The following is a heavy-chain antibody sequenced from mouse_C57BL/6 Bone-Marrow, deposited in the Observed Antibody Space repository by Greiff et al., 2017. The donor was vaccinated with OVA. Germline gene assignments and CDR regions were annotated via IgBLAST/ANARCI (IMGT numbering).Heavy chain of an antibody. Sequence: VQLQQSGAELVKPGASVKLSCTASGFNITDYYMHWVKQRTEQGLEWIGRIDPEDGETKYAPKFQGKATITADTSSNTAYLQLSSLTSEDTAIYYGARGSSSGYSWFAYWGQGTLVTVSA. J-gene: IGHJ3*01. CDR2: IDPEDGET. CDR3: ARGSSSGYSWFAY. CDR1: GFNITDYY. V-gene: IGHV14-2*01. D-gene: IGHD3-2*02.